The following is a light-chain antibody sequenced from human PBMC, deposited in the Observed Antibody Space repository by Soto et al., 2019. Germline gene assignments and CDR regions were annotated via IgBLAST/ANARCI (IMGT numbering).Light chain of an antibody. CDR2: AAS. CDR1: QGIGND. Sequence: DIQMTQSPSSLSASVGDRVTITCRASQGIGNDLGWFQQKPGQAPKRLIYAASSLQSGVPSRFSGSASGTEFTLTITSLQPEDFATYYCLQHTTYPWTFGQGTKVEIK. V-gene: IGKV1-17*01. CDR3: LQHTTYPWT. J-gene: IGKJ1*01.